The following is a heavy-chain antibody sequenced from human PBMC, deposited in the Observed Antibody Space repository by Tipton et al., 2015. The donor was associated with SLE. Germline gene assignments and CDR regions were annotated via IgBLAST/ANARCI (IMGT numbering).Heavy chain of an antibody. D-gene: IGHD1-26*01. Sequence: TLSLTCIVSGDSISSSSYYWGWIRQPPGKGLEWVGTVYYTGNTFYNPSLKSRVTISVDTSKNQFSLKLSSVTAADTAVYYCAKDSGTYYFDFWGQGVLVNVSS. CDR3: AKDSGTYYFDF. V-gene: IGHV4-39*07. J-gene: IGHJ4*02. CDR1: GDSISSSSYY. CDR2: VYYTGNT.